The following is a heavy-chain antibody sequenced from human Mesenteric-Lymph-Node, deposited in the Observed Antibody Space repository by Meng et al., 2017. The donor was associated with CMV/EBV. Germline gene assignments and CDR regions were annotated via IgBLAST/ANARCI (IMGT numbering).Heavy chain of an antibody. V-gene: IGHV3-30*04. D-gene: IGHD3-3*01. Sequence: GESLKISCAASGFTFSSYAMHWVRQAPGKGLEWVAVISYDGSNKFYADSVKGRFTISRDNSKNTLYLQMNSLRAEDTAVYYCARYDFWSGFAFDIWGQGTMVTVSS. J-gene: IGHJ3*02. CDR3: ARYDFWSGFAFDI. CDR2: ISYDGSNK. CDR1: GFTFSSYA.